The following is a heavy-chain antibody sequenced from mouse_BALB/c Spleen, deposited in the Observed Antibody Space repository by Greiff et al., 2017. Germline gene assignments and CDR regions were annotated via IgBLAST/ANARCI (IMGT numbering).Heavy chain of an antibody. J-gene: IGHJ1*01. Sequence: DVQLQESGPGLVKPSQSLSLTCTVTVYSITSDYAWNWIRQFPGNKLEWMGYISYSGSTSYNPSLKSRISITRDTSKNQFFLQLNSVTTEDTATYYCATYYGNHEGYFDVWGAGTTVTVSS. CDR2: ISYSGST. V-gene: IGHV3-2*02. D-gene: IGHD2-10*01. CDR1: VYSITSDYA. CDR3: ATYYGNHEGYFDV.